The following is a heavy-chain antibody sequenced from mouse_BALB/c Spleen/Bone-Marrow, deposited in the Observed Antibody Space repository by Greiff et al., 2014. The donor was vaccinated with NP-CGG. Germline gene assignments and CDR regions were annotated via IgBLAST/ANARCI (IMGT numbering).Heavy chain of an antibody. CDR2: ISSGSSTI. J-gene: IGHJ2*01. V-gene: IGHV5-17*02. Sequence: EVKLVESGGGLVQPGGSRKLSCAASGFTFSSFGMHWVSQAPEKGLEWVAYISSGSSTIYYGDTVMGRFTISRDNPKNTLFLQMTSLRSEDTATYYCVRSGSSSGYFDYWGQGTTLTVSS. D-gene: IGHD1-1*01. CDR3: VRSGSSSGYFDY. CDR1: GFTFSSFG.